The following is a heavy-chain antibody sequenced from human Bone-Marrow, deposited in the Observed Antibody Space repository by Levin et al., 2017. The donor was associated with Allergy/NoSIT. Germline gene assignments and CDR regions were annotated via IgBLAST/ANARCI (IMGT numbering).Heavy chain of an antibody. CDR3: AKRGYDYGGPLDF. V-gene: IGHV3-23*01. Sequence: GGSLRLSCAASGFILRNYAMSWVRQAPGKGLEWVSAIGGGGTTYYADSVKGRFTISRDNSKNTLYLQMNSLRAEDTAVYYCAKRGYDYGGPLDFWGQGIPVTVSS. CDR2: IGGGGTT. CDR1: GFILRNYA. D-gene: IGHD4-23*01. J-gene: IGHJ4*02.